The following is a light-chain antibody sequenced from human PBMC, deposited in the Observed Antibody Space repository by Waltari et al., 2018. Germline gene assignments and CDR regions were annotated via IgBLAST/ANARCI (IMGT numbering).Light chain of an antibody. J-gene: IGLJ1*01. V-gene: IGLV2-11*02. CDR3: CSYAGSYTFV. CDR2: DVA. Sequence: QSALTQPRAVSGSLGQSVTIPCTGTGSDIGGYNYVSWYQQHPEKFPKLIIFDVAKRPSGVPDRFSGSKSGNTTSLTISGLQAEDEADYYCCSYAGSYTFVFGVGTKVSVV. CDR1: GSDIGGYNY.